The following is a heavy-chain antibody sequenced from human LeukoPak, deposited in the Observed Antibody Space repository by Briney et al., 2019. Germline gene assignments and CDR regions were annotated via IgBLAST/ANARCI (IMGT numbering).Heavy chain of an antibody. Sequence: PGGSLRLSCAASGFTFSSYAMSWIRQPPGKGLEWIGEINHSGSTNYNPSLKSRVTISVDTSKNQFSLKLSSVTAADTAVYYCARDRIGPYSSGWYYYYYGMDVWGQGTTVTVSS. J-gene: IGHJ6*02. CDR1: GFTFSSYA. D-gene: IGHD6-19*01. CDR2: INHSGST. V-gene: IGHV4-34*01. CDR3: ARDRIGPYSSGWYYYYYGMDV.